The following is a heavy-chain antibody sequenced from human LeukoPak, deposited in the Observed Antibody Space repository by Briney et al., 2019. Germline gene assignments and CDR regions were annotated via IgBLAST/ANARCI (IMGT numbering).Heavy chain of an antibody. D-gene: IGHD6-13*01. V-gene: IGHV3-21*01. CDR2: ISSSSSYI. Sequence: ETLSLTCAVYGGSFSGYYWSWIRQPPGKGLEWVSSISSSSSYIYYADSVKGRFTISRDNAKNSLYLQMNSLRAEDTAVYYCAREGSSSWANYFDYWGQGTLVTVSS. CDR3: AREGSSSWANYFDY. J-gene: IGHJ4*02. CDR1: GGSFSGYY.